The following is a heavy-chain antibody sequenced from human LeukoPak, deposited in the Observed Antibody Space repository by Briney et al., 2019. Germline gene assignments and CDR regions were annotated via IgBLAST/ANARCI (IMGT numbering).Heavy chain of an antibody. CDR2: ISSSSSYI. J-gene: IGHJ4*02. D-gene: IGHD3-10*01. CDR3: AGVNTYYYGSGAIDY. CDR1: GFTFSSYS. V-gene: IGHV3-21*01. Sequence: PGGSLRLSCAASGFTFSSYSMNWVRQAPGKGLEWVSSISSSSSYIYYADSVKGRFTISRDNAKNSLYLQMNSLRAEDTAVYYCAGVNTYYYGSGAIDYWGQGTLVTVSS.